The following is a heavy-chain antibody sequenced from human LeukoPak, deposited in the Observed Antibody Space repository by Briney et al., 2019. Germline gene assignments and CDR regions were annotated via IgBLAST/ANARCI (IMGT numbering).Heavy chain of an antibody. Sequence: PSETLSLTCTVAGGSISSYYWSWIRQPAGKGLEWIGRIYISGSTNYNPSLKSRVTMSVDTSKNQFSLKLSSVTAADTAVYYCARDRGTWNDDGFDYWGQGTLVTVSS. CDR3: ARDRGTWNDDGFDY. D-gene: IGHD1-1*01. CDR2: IYISGST. J-gene: IGHJ4*02. CDR1: GGSISSYY. V-gene: IGHV4-4*07.